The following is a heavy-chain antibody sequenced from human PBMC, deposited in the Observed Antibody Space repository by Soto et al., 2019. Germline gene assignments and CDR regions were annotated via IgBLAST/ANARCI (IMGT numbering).Heavy chain of an antibody. CDR1: GYTFTSYE. D-gene: IGHD3-3*01. CDR3: ARAGWEWLLGYYYYGMDA. V-gene: IGHV1-8*01. Sequence: ASVKVSCKASGYTFTSYEINWVRQATGQGLEWMGWMNPNSGNTGYAQKFQGRVTMTRNTSISTAYMELSSLRSEDTAVYYCARAGWEWLLGYYYYGMDAWGQGTTVTVYS. J-gene: IGHJ6*02. CDR2: MNPNSGNT.